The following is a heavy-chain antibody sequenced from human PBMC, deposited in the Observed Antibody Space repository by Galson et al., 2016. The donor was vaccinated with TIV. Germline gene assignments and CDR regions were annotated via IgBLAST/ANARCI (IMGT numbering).Heavy chain of an antibody. CDR3: ARAGDWLGVYGLDV. J-gene: IGHJ6*02. CDR2: MHTGGSA. V-gene: IGHV3-53*01. D-gene: IGHD3/OR15-3a*01. Sequence: SLRLSCAASGFTVSGDHMTWVRQAPGRGLECLSVMHTGGSAYYADSVKGRFTISRDNSKNTLYLQMNSLRVEDTAVYYCARAGDWLGVYGLDVWGQGTTVTIAS. CDR1: GFTVSGDH.